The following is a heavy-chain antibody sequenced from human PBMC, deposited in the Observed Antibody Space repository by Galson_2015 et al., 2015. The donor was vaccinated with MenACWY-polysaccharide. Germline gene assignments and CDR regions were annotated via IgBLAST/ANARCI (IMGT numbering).Heavy chain of an antibody. J-gene: IGHJ4*02. D-gene: IGHD6-13*01. CDR3: ARQELAAAGTLFDY. Sequence: LTCTVSGGSISSSSYYWGWIRQPPGKGLEWIGSIYYSGSTYYNPSLKSRVTISVDTSKNQFSLKLSSVTAADTAVYYCARQELAAAGTLFDYWGQGTLV. CDR1: GGSISSSSYY. V-gene: IGHV4-39*01. CDR2: IYYSGST.